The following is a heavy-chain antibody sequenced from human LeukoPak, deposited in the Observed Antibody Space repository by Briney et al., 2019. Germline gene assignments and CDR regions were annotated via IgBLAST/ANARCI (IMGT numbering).Heavy chain of an antibody. D-gene: IGHD4-17*01. CDR1: GDSFSSNSAA. Sequence: SQTLSLTCAISGDSFSSNSAAWSWIRQSPSRGLEWLGRTYYRSKWFNDYAVSVKSRITINPDTSKSQFSLQLNSVTPEDTAVYYCAREYGDYYYGLDVWGQGTTVTVSS. J-gene: IGHJ6*02. V-gene: IGHV6-1*01. CDR2: TYYRSKWFN. CDR3: AREYGDYYYGLDV.